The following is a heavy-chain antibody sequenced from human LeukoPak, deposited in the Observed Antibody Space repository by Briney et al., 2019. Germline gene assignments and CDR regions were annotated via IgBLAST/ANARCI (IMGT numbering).Heavy chain of an antibody. D-gene: IGHD4-17*01. J-gene: IGHJ6*02. Sequence: SETLSLTCAVYGGSFSGYYWSWIRQPPGKGLEWVGEINHSGSTNYNPSLKSRVTISVDTSKNHFSLNLSSVTAADTAVYYCARGDDYGASDAYYYGMDVWGQGTTATVSS. CDR3: ARGDDYGASDAYYYGMDV. CDR2: INHSGST. CDR1: GGSFSGYY. V-gene: IGHV4-34*01.